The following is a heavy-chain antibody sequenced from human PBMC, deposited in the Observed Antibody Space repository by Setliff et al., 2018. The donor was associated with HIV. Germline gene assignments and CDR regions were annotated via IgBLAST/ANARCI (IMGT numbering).Heavy chain of an antibody. CDR1: GYTFTSYG. CDR3: ARLMLEVTVTTVWFDP. V-gene: IGHV1-18*01. CDR2: ISAYNGNT. Sequence: ASVKVSCKASGYTFTSYGISWVRQAPGKGLEWMGWISAYNGNTNYAQKLQGRVTMTTDTSTSTAYMELRSLRSDDTAVYYCARLMLEVTVTTVWFDPWGQGTLVTVSS. J-gene: IGHJ5*02. D-gene: IGHD4-17*01.